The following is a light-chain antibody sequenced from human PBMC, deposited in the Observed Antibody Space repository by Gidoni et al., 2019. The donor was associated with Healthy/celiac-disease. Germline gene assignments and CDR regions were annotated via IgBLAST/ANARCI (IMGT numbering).Light chain of an antibody. Sequence: DIQMTQSPSTLSASVGDRVTITCRASQSISSWLAWYQQKPGKAPKLLIYKASSLESGVPSRFSGSGSGTEFTLTISSLQPDDFETYYCQQYNSYSPWTFGQXTKVEIK. CDR3: QQYNSYSPWT. CDR1: QSISSW. V-gene: IGKV1-5*03. J-gene: IGKJ1*01. CDR2: KAS.